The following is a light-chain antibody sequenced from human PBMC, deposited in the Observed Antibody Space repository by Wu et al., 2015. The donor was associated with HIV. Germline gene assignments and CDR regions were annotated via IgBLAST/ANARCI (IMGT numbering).Light chain of an antibody. CDR2: STS. Sequence: LVLTQSPGTLSLSPGQTVTLFCRASQSVSSTSLAWYQHKPGQAPRLLIHSTSSRAAGIPDRFSGSGSRTDFTLTITRLEPEDFAVYYCQQRATWPLTFGGGTRLEIK. CDR1: QSVSSTS. CDR3: QQRATWPLT. J-gene: IGKJ4*01. V-gene: IGKV3D-20*02.